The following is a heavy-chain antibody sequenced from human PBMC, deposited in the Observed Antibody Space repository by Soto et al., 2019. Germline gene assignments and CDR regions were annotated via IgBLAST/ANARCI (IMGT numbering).Heavy chain of an antibody. CDR1: GGSVSSGSYY. D-gene: IGHD2-15*01. CDR3: ARVGSGPI. J-gene: IGHJ3*02. V-gene: IGHV4-61*01. Sequence: QVQLQESGPGLVKPSETLSLTCTVSGGSVSSGSYYWSWIRQPPGKGLEWIGYIYYSGSTNYNPSLKRRVTISVDTSKNRFSLKLSSVTAADTAVYYCARVGSGPIWGQGTMVTVSS. CDR2: IYYSGST.